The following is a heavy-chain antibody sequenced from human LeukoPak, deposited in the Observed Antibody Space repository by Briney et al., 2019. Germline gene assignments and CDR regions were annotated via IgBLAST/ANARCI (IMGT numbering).Heavy chain of an antibody. D-gene: IGHD6-13*01. V-gene: IGHV4-61*02. J-gene: IGHJ4*02. CDR1: GGSISSGSYY. CDR3: ARVGSSWGRHPGYFDY. CDR2: IYTSGST. Sequence: PSQTLSLTCTVSGGSISSGSYYWSWIRQPAGKGLEWIGRIYTSGSTNYNPSLKSRVTMSVDTSKNQFSLKLSSVTAADTAVYYCARVGSSWGRHPGYFDYWGQGTLVTVSS.